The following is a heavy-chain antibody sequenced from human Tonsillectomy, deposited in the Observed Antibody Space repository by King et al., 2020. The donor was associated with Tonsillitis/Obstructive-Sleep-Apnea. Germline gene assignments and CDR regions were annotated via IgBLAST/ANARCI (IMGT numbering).Heavy chain of an antibody. V-gene: IGHV3-33*01. J-gene: IGHJ4*02. CDR2: IWYDGSIE. CDR3: ARDPTRGGSYYSDY. CDR1: GFTFSFSG. D-gene: IGHD1-26*01. Sequence: VQLVESGGDVVQPGRSLRLSCAASGFTFSFSGMHWVRQAPGKGLEWVAVIWYDGSIEYYADSVKGRFTISRDNSKSTLYLQMNSLRVEDTAVYFCARDPTRGGSYYSDYWGQGTLVTVSS.